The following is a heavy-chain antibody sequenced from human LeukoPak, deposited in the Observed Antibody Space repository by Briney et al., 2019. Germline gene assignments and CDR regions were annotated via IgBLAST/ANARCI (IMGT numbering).Heavy chain of an antibody. D-gene: IGHD5-24*01. Sequence: PGGSLRLSCAASGFTFITYAVNWVRQAPGKGLECVSAISSSGGTTYYADSVKGRFSISRDNSKNTLYLRMNSLRAEDTAVYYSAKDRNAWPTNFDSWGQGTLVTVSA. CDR2: ISSSGGTT. J-gene: IGHJ4*02. CDR3: AKDRNAWPTNFDS. CDR1: GFTFITYA. V-gene: IGHV3-23*01.